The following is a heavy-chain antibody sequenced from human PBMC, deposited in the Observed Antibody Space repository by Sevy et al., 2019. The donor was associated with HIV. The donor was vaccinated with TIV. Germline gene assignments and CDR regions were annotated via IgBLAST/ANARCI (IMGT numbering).Heavy chain of an antibody. CDR3: AREDIVLGEDNYYGIDV. Sequence: GGSLRLSCAASGFSVSSNYMSWVRQAPGKGPEWVSVIHSGGKISYADSVKGRFTISRDNSKNILYLQMNSLRAEDTAVYYCAREDIVLGEDNYYGIDVWGQGTTVTVSS. CDR2: IHSGGKI. CDR1: GFSVSSNY. V-gene: IGHV3-53*01. J-gene: IGHJ6*02. D-gene: IGHD2-15*01.